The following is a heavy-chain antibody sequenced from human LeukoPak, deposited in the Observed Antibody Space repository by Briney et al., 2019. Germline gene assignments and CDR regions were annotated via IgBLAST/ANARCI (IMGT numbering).Heavy chain of an antibody. V-gene: IGHV1-18*01. CDR2: ISAYNGNT. D-gene: IGHD6-13*01. J-gene: IGHJ4*02. Sequence: ASVKVSCKASGYTFTSYGISWVRQAPGQGLEWMGWISAYNGNTNYAQKLQGRVTMTTDTSTSTAYMELRSLRSDDTAVYYCARLYVYSSSWPRGDFDYWGQGTLVTVSS. CDR1: GYTFTSYG. CDR3: ARLYVYSSSWPRGDFDY.